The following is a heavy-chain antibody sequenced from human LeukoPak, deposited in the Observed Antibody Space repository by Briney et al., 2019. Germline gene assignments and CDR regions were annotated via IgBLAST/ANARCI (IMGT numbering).Heavy chain of an antibody. CDR3: ARGTAMELNYFGLDV. J-gene: IGHJ6*02. Sequence: PGGSLRLSCAASGFTFSSYWMAWVRQAPGKGLQWVANIKQDGSEKNYVDSVKGRFTISRDNAKNSVYLQMNSLRAEDTAVYYCARGTAMELNYFGLDVWGQGTTVTVSS. V-gene: IGHV3-7*03. D-gene: IGHD2-21*02. CDR2: IKQDGSEK. CDR1: GFTFSSYW.